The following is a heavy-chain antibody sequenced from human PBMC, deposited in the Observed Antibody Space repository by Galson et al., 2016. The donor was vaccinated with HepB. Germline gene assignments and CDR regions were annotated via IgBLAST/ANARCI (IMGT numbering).Heavy chain of an antibody. V-gene: IGHV3-30*18. J-gene: IGHJ4*02. CDR2: TSYDGSNE. D-gene: IGHD3-9*01. CDR1: GFTFSRSG. Sequence: SLRLSCAASGFTFSRSGMYWVRQAPGKGLEWVAVTSYDGSNEYYADSVKGRFTISRDNSKNTLYLQMNSLRAEDTAVYYCANPETRPYDILTGYSHFDYWGQGTLVTVSS. CDR3: ANPETRPYDILTGYSHFDY.